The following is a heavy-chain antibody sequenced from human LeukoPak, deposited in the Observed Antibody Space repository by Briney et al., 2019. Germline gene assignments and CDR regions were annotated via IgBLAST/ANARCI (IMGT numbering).Heavy chain of an antibody. CDR1: GFTFSNYG. V-gene: IGHV3-33*06. Sequence: PGRSLRLSCAASGFTFSNYGMHWVRQAPGKGLEWVAVIWHDGNNKYYADSVKGRFTISRDNSKNTLFLQMNSLRAEDTAVYYCANNFDYWGQGTLVTVSS. CDR3: ANNFDY. CDR2: IWHDGNNK. J-gene: IGHJ4*02.